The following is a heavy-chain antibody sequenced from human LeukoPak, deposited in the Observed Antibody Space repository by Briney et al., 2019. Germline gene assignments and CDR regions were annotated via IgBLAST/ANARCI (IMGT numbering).Heavy chain of an antibody. J-gene: IGHJ4*02. Sequence: GSLRLSCAAPGFTVSSNYMSWVRQAPGEGLEWVSGISGSGGSTYYADSVKGRFTISRDNSKNTLFLQMNSLRAEDTAIYYCAKGSILAGYSNFDYWGQGTLVTVSS. CDR2: ISGSGGST. CDR3: AKGSILAGYSNFDY. V-gene: IGHV3-23*01. CDR1: GFTVSSNY. D-gene: IGHD3-9*01.